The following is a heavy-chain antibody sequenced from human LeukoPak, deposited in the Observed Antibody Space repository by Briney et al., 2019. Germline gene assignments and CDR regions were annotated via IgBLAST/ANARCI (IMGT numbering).Heavy chain of an antibody. CDR2: ISYDGSNK. CDR3: AREIAPREMATIFDY. J-gene: IGHJ4*02. CDR1: GFTFSSYV. Sequence: GGSLRLSCAASGFTFSSYVMHWVRQAPGKGLEWVAVISYDGSNKYYADSVKGRFTISRDNSKNTLYLQMNSLRAEDTAVYYCAREIAPREMATIFDYWGQGTLVTVSS. V-gene: IGHV3-30*04. D-gene: IGHD5-24*01.